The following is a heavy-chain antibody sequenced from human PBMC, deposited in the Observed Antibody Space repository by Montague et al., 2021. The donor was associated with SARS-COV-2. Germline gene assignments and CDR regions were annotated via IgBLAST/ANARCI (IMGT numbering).Heavy chain of an antibody. D-gene: IGHD3-22*01. J-gene: IGHJ3*01. Sequence: SETLSLTCSVSGVSVNNYYWAWIRQTPEKGLEWIGYIYYTGNTNYNPSLRNRITISLDTSANQFSLKLRSVTLADTAVYYCARDFYDTSAYCQGTFDVWGHGTVVSVSS. CDR3: ARDFYDTSAYCQGTFDV. CDR2: IYYTGNT. V-gene: IGHV4-59*02. CDR1: GVSVNNYY.